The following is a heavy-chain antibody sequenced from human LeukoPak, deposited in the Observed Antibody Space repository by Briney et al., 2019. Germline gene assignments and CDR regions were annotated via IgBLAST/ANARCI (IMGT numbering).Heavy chain of an antibody. V-gene: IGHV5-51*01. D-gene: IGHD6-19*01. Sequence: GESLRISCPVFGSSFTNYWIGWVRQIPEKGLEWMGFIYPGDSDTRYSPSFQGQVTISTDKSLNTAYLQWSSLKASDTAMYYCARGGSSGWYFWFDPWGQGTLVTVSS. CDR3: ARGGSSGWYFWFDP. J-gene: IGHJ5*02. CDR2: IYPGDSDT. CDR1: GSSFTNYW.